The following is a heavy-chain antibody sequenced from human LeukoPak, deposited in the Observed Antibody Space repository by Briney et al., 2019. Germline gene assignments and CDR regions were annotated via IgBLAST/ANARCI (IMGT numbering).Heavy chain of an antibody. CDR1: GFTFSSYA. D-gene: IGHD2-2*01. CDR2: ISGSGGTT. J-gene: IGHJ4*02. Sequence: GGSLRLSCAASGFTFSSYAMSWVRQAPGKGLEGFSAISGSGGTTYYADSLKGRFTISIDNSNHTRYLQMNSLRADDTAVYYCATRRAPAATKYYFDCWGQGTLVTVSS. V-gene: IGHV3-23*01. CDR3: ATRRAPAATKYYFDC.